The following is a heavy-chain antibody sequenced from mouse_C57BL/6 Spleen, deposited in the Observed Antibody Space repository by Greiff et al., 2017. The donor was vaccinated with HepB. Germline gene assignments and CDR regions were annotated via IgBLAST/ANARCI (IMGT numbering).Heavy chain of an antibody. V-gene: IGHV1-61*01. Sequence: QVQLQQPGAELVRPGSSVKLFCKASGYTFTSYWMDWVKQRPGQGLEWIGNIYPSDSETHYNQKFKDKATLTVDKSSSTAYMQLSSLTSEDSAVYYCARGEGLFDYWGQGTTLTVSS. CDR2: IYPSDSET. CDR3: ARGEGLFDY. CDR1: GYTFTSYW. J-gene: IGHJ2*01.